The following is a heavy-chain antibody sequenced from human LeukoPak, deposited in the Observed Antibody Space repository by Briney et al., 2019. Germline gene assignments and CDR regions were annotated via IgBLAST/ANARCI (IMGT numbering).Heavy chain of an antibody. CDR2: IYHTGTT. Sequence: SETLSLTCTVSGDSISSGSYYWGWTRQPPGKGLEWIGNIYHTGTTSYNPSLKSRVTMSVDTSKKQFSLKLNSVTTADTAVYYCARRRFSSSWRDYWGQGTLVTVSS. CDR3: ARRRFSSSWRDY. D-gene: IGHD6-13*01. CDR1: GDSISSGSYY. V-gene: IGHV4-39*01. J-gene: IGHJ4*02.